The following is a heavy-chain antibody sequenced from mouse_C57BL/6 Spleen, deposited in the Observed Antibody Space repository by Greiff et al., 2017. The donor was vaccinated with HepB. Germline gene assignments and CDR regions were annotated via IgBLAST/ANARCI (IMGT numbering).Heavy chain of an antibody. Sequence: VMLVESGPGLVQPSQSLSITCTVSGFSLTSYGVHWVRQSPGKGLEWLGVIWSGGSTDYNAAFISRLSISKDNSKSQVFFKMNSLQADDTAIYYCARGRYYYGSSMDYWGQGTSVTVSS. CDR3: ARGRYYYGSSMDY. D-gene: IGHD1-1*01. CDR1: GFSLTSYG. J-gene: IGHJ4*01. CDR2: IWSGGST. V-gene: IGHV2-2*01.